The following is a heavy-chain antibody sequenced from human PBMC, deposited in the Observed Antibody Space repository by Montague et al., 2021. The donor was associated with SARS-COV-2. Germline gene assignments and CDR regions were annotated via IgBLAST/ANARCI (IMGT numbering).Heavy chain of an antibody. J-gene: IGHJ4*02. CDR2: IYYTGST. Sequence: SETLSLTCSVSGGSITSYFWNWVRLPPGKGLEWIGYIYYTGSTQYNPSLKSRVAISFDTSKNHFSLKVNSVTAADTAIYYCARGCIPAPVLFDSWGRGTQVPVSS. CDR3: ARGCIPAPVLFDS. D-gene: IGHD2-2*01. CDR1: GGSITSYF. V-gene: IGHV4-59*01.